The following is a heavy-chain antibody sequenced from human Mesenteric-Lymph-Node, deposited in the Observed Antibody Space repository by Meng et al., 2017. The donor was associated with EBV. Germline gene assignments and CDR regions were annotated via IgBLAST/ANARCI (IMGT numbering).Heavy chain of an antibody. Sequence: QVQLGRSGAEVKQPGASVTVSCKASGYKFITYYIHWVRQAPGQGLEWMGIINPSVGSTTYAQKFQGRVSMTSDASTSTVYMELNSLRSEDTAIYYCARATVTRNWFDPWGQGTLVTVSS. CDR1: GYKFITYY. V-gene: IGHV1-46*01. CDR3: ARATVTRNWFDP. J-gene: IGHJ5*02. D-gene: IGHD4-11*01. CDR2: INPSVGST.